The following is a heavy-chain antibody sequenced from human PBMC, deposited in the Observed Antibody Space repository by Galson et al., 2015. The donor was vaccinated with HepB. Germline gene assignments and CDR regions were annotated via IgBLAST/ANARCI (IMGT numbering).Heavy chain of an antibody. J-gene: IGHJ4*02. CDR3: AAGPGDMYYFDY. CDR1: SGSIIGSY. Sequence: SETLSLTCSVSSGSIIGSYWSWIRQPAGEGLEWIGRIYSSGSTDYNPSLKSRVTMSVDTSRNQFSLTLKSVTAADTAVYYCAAGPGDMYYFDYWGQGTLVTVSS. CDR2: IYSSGST. V-gene: IGHV4-4*07.